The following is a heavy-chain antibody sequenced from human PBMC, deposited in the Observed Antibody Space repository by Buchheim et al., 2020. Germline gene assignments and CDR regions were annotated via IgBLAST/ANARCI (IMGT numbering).Heavy chain of an antibody. V-gene: IGHV3-74*02. Sequence: EVQLVESGGDSVQPGGSLRLSCAASGFTISSYWMHWVRQAPGRGLVWVSRIRYDGTITSYADSVKGRFTVSRDNAKNTLYLQMDSLRAEDTAVYYCARSDYTDYWGQGTL. CDR2: IRYDGTIT. J-gene: IGHJ4*02. CDR3: ARSDYTDY. CDR1: GFTISSYW.